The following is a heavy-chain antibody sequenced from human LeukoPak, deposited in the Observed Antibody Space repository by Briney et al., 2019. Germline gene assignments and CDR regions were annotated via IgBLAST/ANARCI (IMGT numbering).Heavy chain of an antibody. CDR2: ISWNSGSI. CDR3: ATGSPKKGSFDAFDI. V-gene: IGHV3-9*01. Sequence: GGSLRLSCAASGFTFDDYAMHWVRQAPGKGLEWVSGISWNSGSIGYADSVKGRFTISRDNAKNTLYLQMNSLRAEDTAVYYCATGSPKKGSFDAFDIWGQGTMVTVSS. J-gene: IGHJ3*02. D-gene: IGHD1-26*01. CDR1: GFTFDDYA.